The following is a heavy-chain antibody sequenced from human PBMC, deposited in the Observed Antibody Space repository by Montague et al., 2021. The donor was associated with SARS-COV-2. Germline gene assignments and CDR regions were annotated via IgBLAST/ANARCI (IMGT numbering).Heavy chain of an antibody. CDR3: TRVVVVVPASPAPTLFDP. D-gene: IGHD2-15*01. V-gene: IGHV4-61*09. Sequence: TLSLTCTVSGGPVSSRSHFWSWIRQPAGKGLEWIGHIYATGSAKYNPSLESRVTISVDTSNNQFSPRLNSVTAADTAVYYCTRVVVVVPASPAPTLFDPWGQGILVTVSS. J-gene: IGHJ5*02. CDR1: GGPVSSRSHF. CDR2: IYATGSA.